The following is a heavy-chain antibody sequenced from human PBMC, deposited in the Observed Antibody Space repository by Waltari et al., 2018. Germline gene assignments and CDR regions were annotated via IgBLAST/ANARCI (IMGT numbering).Heavy chain of an antibody. CDR2: ISYDGSTN. CDR3: ARDGDSYFYGSWTDY. CDR1: GSTFSGFA. Sequence: QVQLVESGGGVVQPGTSLRLSCAASGSTFSGFAMHWVRQAPGKGLEWVSLISYDGSTNYYVASVKGRFTLSRDNSKSTLYLQMNDLRIEDTAVYYCARDGDSYFYGSWTDYWGQGTLVTVSS. D-gene: IGHD3-10*01. V-gene: IGHV3-30*04. J-gene: IGHJ4*02.